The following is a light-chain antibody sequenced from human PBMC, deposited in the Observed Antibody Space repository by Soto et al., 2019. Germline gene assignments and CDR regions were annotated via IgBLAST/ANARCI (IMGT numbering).Light chain of an antibody. Sequence: EIVLTQSPATLSLSPGARATLSCRANQSVRSNLAWYQQKPGQAPRLLIYGASHRATGLQARFSGSGSGTEFTLTLSSLPAEDFAVYFCQPYNNWPPNPFCQGRRLEIK. CDR2: GAS. CDR3: QPYNNWPPNP. V-gene: IGKV3-15*01. CDR1: QSVRSN. J-gene: IGKJ5*01.